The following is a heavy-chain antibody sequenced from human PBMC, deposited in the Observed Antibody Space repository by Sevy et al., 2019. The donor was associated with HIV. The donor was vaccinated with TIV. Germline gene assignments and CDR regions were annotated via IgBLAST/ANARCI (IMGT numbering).Heavy chain of an antibody. CDR1: GFTFSSSI. Sequence: GGSLRLSCAASGFTFSSSIINLVRQAPGKGLEWVSSISGTGSTIYYADSVKGRFTISRDNAKNSLYLQMHSLRDEDTAVYYCARSDYGDYVGWFDPWGQGTLVTVSS. D-gene: IGHD4-17*01. J-gene: IGHJ5*02. CDR3: ARSDYGDYVGWFDP. CDR2: ISGTGSTI. V-gene: IGHV3-48*02.